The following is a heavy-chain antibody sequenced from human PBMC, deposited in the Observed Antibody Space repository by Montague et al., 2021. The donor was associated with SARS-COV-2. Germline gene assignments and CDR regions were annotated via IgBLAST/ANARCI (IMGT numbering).Heavy chain of an antibody. CDR2: ISDSGST. V-gene: IGHV4-59*08. D-gene: IGHD2-15*01. Sequence: SETLSLTCTVSGGSISSFYWSWFRQPPGKGLEWIGNISDSGSTNYNPSPTSRATMSVDTSKNQFSLKVNSVTAADTAVYYCARHYSATHPAVYWGQGTLVTVSS. J-gene: IGHJ4*02. CDR1: GGSISSFY. CDR3: ARHYSATHPAVY.